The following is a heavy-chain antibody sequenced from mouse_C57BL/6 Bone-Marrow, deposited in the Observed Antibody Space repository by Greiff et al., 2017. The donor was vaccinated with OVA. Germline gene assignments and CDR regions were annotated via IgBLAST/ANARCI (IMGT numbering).Heavy chain of an antibody. CDR2: IYPGSGST. D-gene: IGHD1-1*01. CDR1: GYNFTSYW. Sequence: QVQLQQPGAELVKPGASVKMSCTASGYNFTSYWITWVQQRPGQGLAWIGDIYPGSGSTNYNEKFTSKATLTVDTSSSTAYMQLSILTSEDSAVYYCARLIFYYYCSSEDYFDYWGQGTTLTVSS. CDR3: ARLIFYYYCSSEDYFDY. V-gene: IGHV1-55*01. J-gene: IGHJ2*01.